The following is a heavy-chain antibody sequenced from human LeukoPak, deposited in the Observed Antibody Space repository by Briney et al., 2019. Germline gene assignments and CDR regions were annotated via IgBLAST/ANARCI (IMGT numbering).Heavy chain of an antibody. J-gene: IGHJ6*03. Sequence: GASVKVSCKASGDTFSSYAISWVRQAPGQGLEWMGGIIPIFRTTNYAQKFQGRVTITTDESTSTAYMELSSLRSEDTAVYYCARGPAMAVYYYYYMDVWGKGTTVTVSS. CDR3: ARGPAMAVYYYYYMDV. CDR1: GDTFSSYA. CDR2: IIPIFRTT. V-gene: IGHV1-69*05. D-gene: IGHD5-18*01.